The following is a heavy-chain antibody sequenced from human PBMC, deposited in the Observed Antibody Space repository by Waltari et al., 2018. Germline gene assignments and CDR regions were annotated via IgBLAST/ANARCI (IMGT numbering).Heavy chain of an antibody. D-gene: IGHD3-22*01. Sequence: VQLVQSGAEGKKPGASVKVSCEASGYSFTSYDVNWVRQATGQGLGWMGWINPHSGEVGYTQRFQGRITMTRNTSINTVYMELSSLTADDTATYYCSDSSGPWGQGTLVTVSS. CDR3: SDSSGP. CDR2: INPHSGEV. V-gene: IGHV1-8*01. CDR1: GYSFTSYD. J-gene: IGHJ5*02.